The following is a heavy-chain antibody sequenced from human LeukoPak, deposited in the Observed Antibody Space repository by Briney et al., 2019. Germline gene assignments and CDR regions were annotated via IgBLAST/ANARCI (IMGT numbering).Heavy chain of an antibody. CDR3: ARGDGDPLYFDY. V-gene: IGHV4-31*03. J-gene: IGHJ4*02. Sequence: PSETLSLTCTVSGGSISSGGYYWSWIRQHPGKGLEWIGYIYYSGSTYYNPSLKSRVTISVDTSKNQFSLKLSSVTAADTAVYYCARGDGDPLYFDYWGQGTLVTVSS. D-gene: IGHD4-17*01. CDR1: GGSISSGGYY. CDR2: IYYSGST.